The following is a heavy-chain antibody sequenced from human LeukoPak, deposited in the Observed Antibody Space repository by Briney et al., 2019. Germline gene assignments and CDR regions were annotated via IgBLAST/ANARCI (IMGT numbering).Heavy chain of an antibody. D-gene: IGHD6-13*01. CDR3: ARHPISSSWYNYYGMDV. CDR1: GGSISSYY. J-gene: IGHJ6*02. Sequence: SETLSLTCTVSGGSISSYYWSWIRQPPGKGLEWIGYIYYSGSTNYNPSLKSRVTISVDTSKNQFSLKLSSVTAADTAVYCCARHPISSSWYNYYGMDVWGQGTTVTVSS. V-gene: IGHV4-59*08. CDR2: IYYSGST.